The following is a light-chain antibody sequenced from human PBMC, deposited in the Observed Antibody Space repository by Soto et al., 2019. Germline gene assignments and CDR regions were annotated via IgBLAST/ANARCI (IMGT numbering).Light chain of an antibody. V-gene: IGKV3-15*01. J-gene: IGKJ4*01. CDR3: QQYNNWPKLT. Sequence: IVMTQSPATLSVAPGERVTFSCRASQGVSRKLAWYQHKPGQAPRLLISGASTGATGIPARFSGSGSGTEFTLTISSLQSEDFAVYFCQQYNNWPKLTFGGGTKVDIK. CDR1: QGVSRK. CDR2: GAS.